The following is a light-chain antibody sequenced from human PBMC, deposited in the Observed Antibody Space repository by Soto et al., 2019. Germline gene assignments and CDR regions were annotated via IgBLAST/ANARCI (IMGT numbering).Light chain of an antibody. V-gene: IGKV3-15*01. CDR2: GAS. CDR1: QGIGST. CDR3: QRYNNWPLT. Sequence: EIVLTQSPATLSLSPGERATLSCRASQGIGSTLAWYQQKPGQTPRLLIYGASTRATGVPARFSGSGSGTEFTLTINSLQSEDFAVYYCQRYNNWPLTFGGGTKVEI. J-gene: IGKJ4*01.